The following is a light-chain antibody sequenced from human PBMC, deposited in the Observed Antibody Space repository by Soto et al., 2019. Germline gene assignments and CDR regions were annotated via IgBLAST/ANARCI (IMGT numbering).Light chain of an antibody. CDR3: AAWDDSLNGYV. J-gene: IGLJ1*01. CDR2: SNN. Sequence: VLTQPPSASGTPGQRVTISCSGSSSNIGSNTVNWYQQLPGTAPKLLIYSNNQRPSGVPDRFSGSKSGTTAYLAIRGHQSEDEGDYYCAAWDDSLNGYVFGTGTKVTV. CDR1: SSNIGSNT. V-gene: IGLV1-44*01.